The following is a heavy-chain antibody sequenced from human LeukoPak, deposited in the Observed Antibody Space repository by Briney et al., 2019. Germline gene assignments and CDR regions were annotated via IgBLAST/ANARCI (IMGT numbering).Heavy chain of an antibody. D-gene: IGHD2-8*01. J-gene: IGHJ4*02. CDR2: TYFGGTT. CDR3: ARGRDAGRKVGLSGIPLTDFDY. V-gene: IGHV3-53*01. CDR1: GFAINTNY. Sequence: GGSLRLSCVASGFAINTNYMNWVRQAPGKELEWVSITYFGGTTYYADSVKGRFTISRDNSKNTLYLQMNSLRADDTAVYYCARGRDAGRKVGLSGIPLTDFDYWGQGTLVTVSS.